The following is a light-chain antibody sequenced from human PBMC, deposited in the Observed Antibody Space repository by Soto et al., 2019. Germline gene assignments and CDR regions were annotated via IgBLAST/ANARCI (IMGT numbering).Light chain of an antibody. J-gene: IGKJ1*01. CDR1: QSISNY. CDR3: QQYGSSYPWT. V-gene: IGKV3-20*01. Sequence: EIVLTQSPATLSLSPGDRATLSCRASQSISNYLAWYQQRPGQAPRLLIYDASNRATGIPARFSGSGSGTDFTLTISRPEPEDFAVYYCQQYGSSYPWTFGQGTKVDIK. CDR2: DAS.